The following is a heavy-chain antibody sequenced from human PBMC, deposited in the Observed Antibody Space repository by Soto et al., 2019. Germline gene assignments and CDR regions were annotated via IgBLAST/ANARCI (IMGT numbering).Heavy chain of an antibody. Sequence: EVQLVESGGGLVQPGGSLRLSCAGSGFSFNSYAMDWVRQAPGKGLEWVSYISLSSSNIHYADSVKGRFTISRDNAKNSRYLEMNSRRAEDTAVYYCARAPSRGNYWARYIDLWGRGTLVTVSS. CDR3: ARAPSRGNYWARYIDL. D-gene: IGHD1-26*01. J-gene: IGHJ2*01. CDR1: GFSFNSYA. CDR2: ISLSSSNI. V-gene: IGHV3-48*01.